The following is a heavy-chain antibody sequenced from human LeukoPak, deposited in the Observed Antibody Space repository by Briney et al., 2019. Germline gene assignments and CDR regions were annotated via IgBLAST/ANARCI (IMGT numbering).Heavy chain of an antibody. CDR1: SRSISSSSYY. D-gene: IGHD3-3*01. CDR3: ARRATYAFWSGFSR. CDR2: IYYSGYT. Sequence: PSETLSLTCTVSSRSISSSSYYWARIRQPPGKGLDWLGGIYYSGYTHYNPSLKSRVTISVDTSKNQISLKLRSMTAADTAVYYGARRATYAFWSGFSRWGQGTLVTVSS. J-gene: IGHJ4*02. V-gene: IGHV4-39*01.